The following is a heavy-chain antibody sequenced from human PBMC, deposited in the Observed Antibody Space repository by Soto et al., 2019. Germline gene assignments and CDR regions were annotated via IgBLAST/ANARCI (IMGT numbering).Heavy chain of an antibody. Sequence: SETLSLTCTVSGGSISSYYWSWIRQPPGKGLEWIGYIYYSGSTNYNPSLKSRVTISVDTSKNQFSLKLSSVTAADTAVYYCARVGPAYSGSYGFDWFDPWGQGTVVTVSS. CDR1: GGSISSYY. J-gene: IGHJ5*02. D-gene: IGHD1-26*01. CDR3: ARVGPAYSGSYGFDWFDP. V-gene: IGHV4-59*01. CDR2: IYYSGST.